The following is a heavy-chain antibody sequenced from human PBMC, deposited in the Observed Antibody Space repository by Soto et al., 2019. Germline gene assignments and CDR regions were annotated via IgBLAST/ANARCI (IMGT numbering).Heavy chain of an antibody. CDR1: GFTFSSYA. D-gene: IGHD4-4*01. CDR2: ISGSGGST. J-gene: IGHJ6*03. CDR3: AKGPTVTPQYHYLYYMDV. Sequence: GGSLRLSCAASGFTFSSYAMSWVRQAPGKGLEWVSAISGSGGSTYYADSVKGRFTISRDNSKNTRYLQMNSLGAEDTAVYYCAKGPTVTPQYHYLYYMDVWGKGTTVTVSS. V-gene: IGHV3-23*01.